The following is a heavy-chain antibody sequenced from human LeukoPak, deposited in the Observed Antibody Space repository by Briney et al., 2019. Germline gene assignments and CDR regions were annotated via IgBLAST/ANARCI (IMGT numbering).Heavy chain of an antibody. V-gene: IGHV3-20*01. CDR1: GFTFDDYG. Sequence: GGSLRLSCAASGFTFDDYGMSWVRQAPGKGLEWVSGINWNGGSTGYADSVKGRFTISRDNAKNSLYPQMNSLRAEDTALYHCARTPLGSGSYDYWGQGTLVTVSS. CDR2: INWNGGST. D-gene: IGHD3-10*01. CDR3: ARTPLGSGSYDY. J-gene: IGHJ4*02.